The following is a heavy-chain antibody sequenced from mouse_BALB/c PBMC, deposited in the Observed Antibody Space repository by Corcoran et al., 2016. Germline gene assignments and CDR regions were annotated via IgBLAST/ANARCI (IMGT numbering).Heavy chain of an antibody. J-gene: IGHJ1*01. CDR1: GFPITSGYY. Sequence: QMQLRESGPGLVKPSQSLFLACSITGFPITSGYYWIWIRQSPGKPLEWMGYITHSGETFYNPSLQSPISITRETSKNQFFLQLNSVTTEDTAMYYCAGDYDGYWYFDVWGAGTTVTVSS. V-gene: IGHV12-3*02. D-gene: IGHD2-3*01. CDR2: ITHSGET. CDR3: AGDYDGYWYFDV.